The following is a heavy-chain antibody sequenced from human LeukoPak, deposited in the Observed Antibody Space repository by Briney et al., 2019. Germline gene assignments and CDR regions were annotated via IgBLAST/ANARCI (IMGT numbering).Heavy chain of an antibody. D-gene: IGHD3-10*01. CDR2: IYYSGST. Sequence: PSETLSLTCTVSGGSISSYYWSWIRQPPGKGLEWLGYIYYSGSTNYNPSLKSRVTISVDTSKNQFSLKLSSVTAADTAVYYCARQHYYGSVYYFDYWGQGTLVTVSS. CDR3: ARQHYYGSVYYFDY. CDR1: GGSISSYY. V-gene: IGHV4-59*08. J-gene: IGHJ4*02.